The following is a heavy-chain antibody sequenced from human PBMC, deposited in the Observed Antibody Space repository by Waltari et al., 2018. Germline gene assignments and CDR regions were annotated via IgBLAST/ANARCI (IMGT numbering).Heavy chain of an antibody. CDR3: ARDGGGIAARLGRNYYYYMDV. J-gene: IGHJ6*03. CDR1: GGSISSYY. D-gene: IGHD6-6*01. Sequence: QVQLQESGPGLVKPSETLSLTCTVSGGSISSYYWSWLRQPPGKGLGWIGYIYYSGSTNYNPSLKRRVTISVDTSKNQFSRKLSSVTAADTAVYYCARDGGGIAARLGRNYYYYMDVWGKGTTVTVSS. V-gene: IGHV4-59*01. CDR2: IYYSGST.